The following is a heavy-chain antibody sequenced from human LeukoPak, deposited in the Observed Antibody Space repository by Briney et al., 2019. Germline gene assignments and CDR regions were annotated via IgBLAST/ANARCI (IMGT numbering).Heavy chain of an antibody. CDR3: ARGLYSYGYPPDY. CDR2: IIPIFGTA. D-gene: IGHD5-18*01. J-gene: IGHJ4*02. CDR1: GGTFSSDS. Sequence: GASVKVSCKASGGTFSSDSISWVRQAPGQGLEWMGGIIPIFGTANYAQKFQGRVTITADESTSTAYMELSSLRSEDTAVYYCARGLYSYGYPPDYWGQGTLVTVSS. V-gene: IGHV1-69*13.